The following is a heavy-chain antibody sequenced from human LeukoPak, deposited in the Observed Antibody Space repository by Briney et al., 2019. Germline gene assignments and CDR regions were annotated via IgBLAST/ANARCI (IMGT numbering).Heavy chain of an antibody. CDR2: VAYDGTIK. J-gene: IGHJ4*02. Sequence: GGSLRLSCAASGFTFSNYAMHWVRQAPGRGLKWVAVVAYDGTIKYYADSVKGRFTISRDDSKNTLYLQMNSLRAEDTAVYYCARGSGTVYWGQGTLVTVSS. D-gene: IGHD3-10*01. CDR1: GFTFSNYA. CDR3: ARGSGTVY. V-gene: IGHV3-30*04.